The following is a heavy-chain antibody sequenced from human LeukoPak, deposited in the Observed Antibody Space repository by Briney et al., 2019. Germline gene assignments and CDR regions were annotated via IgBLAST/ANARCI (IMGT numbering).Heavy chain of an antibody. J-gene: IGHJ6*04. CDR1: GFTFSSNA. CDR2: ISYDGSNK. Sequence: PGRSLRLSCAASGFTFSSNAMHWVRQAPGKGLEWVAIISYDGSNKYYADSVKGRFTISRDKSKNTLYLQMNSLRAEDTAVYYCAELSITTTGGVWGNGTTVTISS. CDR3: AELSITTTGGV. V-gene: IGHV3-30*04. D-gene: IGHD3-10*01.